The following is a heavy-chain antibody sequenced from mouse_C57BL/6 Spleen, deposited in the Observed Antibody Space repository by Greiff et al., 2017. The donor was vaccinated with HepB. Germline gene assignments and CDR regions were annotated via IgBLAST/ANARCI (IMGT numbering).Heavy chain of an antibody. CDR2: IDPSDSYT. CDR3: ASHYYGSP. V-gene: IGHV1-59*01. D-gene: IGHD1-1*01. J-gene: IGHJ2*01. Sequence: QVQLQQPGAELVRPGTSVKLSCKASGYTFTSYWMHWVKQRPGQGLEWIGVIDPSDSYTNYNQKFKGKATLTVDTSSSTAYMQLSSLPSEDSAVYYGASHYYGSPWGQGTTLTVSS. CDR1: GYTFTSYW.